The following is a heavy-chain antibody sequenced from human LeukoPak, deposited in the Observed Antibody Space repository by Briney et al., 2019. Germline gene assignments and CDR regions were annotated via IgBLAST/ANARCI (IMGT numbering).Heavy chain of an antibody. V-gene: IGHV3-33*05. Sequence: GGSLRLSCAASGFTFSSYGMHWVRQAPGKGLEWVAVISYDGSNKYYADSVKGRFTISRDNSKKTLFLQMNSLRAEDTAVYYCAREDGYSSSHNWFDPWGQGTLVTVSS. CDR1: GFTFSSYG. J-gene: IGHJ5*02. D-gene: IGHD6-13*01. CDR3: AREDGYSSSHNWFDP. CDR2: ISYDGSNK.